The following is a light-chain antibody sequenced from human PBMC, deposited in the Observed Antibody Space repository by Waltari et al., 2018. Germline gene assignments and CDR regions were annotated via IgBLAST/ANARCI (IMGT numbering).Light chain of an antibody. CDR3: NSYTTGSSLTVI. CDR1: SSDIGPYNF. Sequence: QSALTQPASVSGSPVQSIPISCAGPSSDIGPYNFFSCYQQHPGKSPKPIIYDFSNRPSGVSDRFSGSKSGNTASLTISGLQADDEATYYCNSYTTGSSLTVIFGGGTKLTVL. V-gene: IGLV2-14*01. J-gene: IGLJ2*01. CDR2: DFS.